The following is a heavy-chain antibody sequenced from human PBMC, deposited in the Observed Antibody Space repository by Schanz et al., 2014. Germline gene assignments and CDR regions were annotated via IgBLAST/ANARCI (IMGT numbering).Heavy chain of an antibody. Sequence: EVHLLESGGGLVQPGGSLRLSCAASGFTFSSYAMSWVRQAPGKGLEWVSAISGGDSTYYADSVKGRFTISRDNFKGALYLQMSSLRAEDTAVYYCARAGYDADNWFDPWGQGTLVTVSS. J-gene: IGHJ5*02. CDR2: ISGGDST. D-gene: IGHD2-2*01. CDR3: ARAGYDADNWFDP. V-gene: IGHV3-23*01. CDR1: GFTFSSYA.